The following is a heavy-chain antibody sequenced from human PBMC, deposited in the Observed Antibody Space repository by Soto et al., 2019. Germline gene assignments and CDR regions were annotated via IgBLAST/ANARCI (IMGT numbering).Heavy chain of an antibody. D-gene: IGHD3-10*01. V-gene: IGHV4-59*08. CDR1: GGSISSYY. J-gene: IGHJ4*02. CDR2: IYYSGST. Sequence: SEILSLTCTVSGGSISSYYWSWIRQPPGKGLEWIGYIYYSGSTNYNPSLKSRVTISVDTSKNQFSLKLSSVTAADTAVYYCARSLLYYYGSGSYYRSDYFDYWGQGTLVTVSS. CDR3: ARSLLYYYGSGSYYRSDYFDY.